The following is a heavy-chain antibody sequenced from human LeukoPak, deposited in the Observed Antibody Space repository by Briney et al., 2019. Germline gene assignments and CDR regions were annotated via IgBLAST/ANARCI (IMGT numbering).Heavy chain of an antibody. CDR1: GGSISSGGYY. V-gene: IGHV4-30-2*01. Sequence: PSQTLSLTCTVSGGSISSGGYYWSWIRQPPGKGLEWIGYIYHSGSTYYNPSLKSRVTISVDRSKNQFSLKLSSVTAADTAVYYCARGTGWGSVWYFDLWGRGTLVTVSS. D-gene: IGHD3/OR15-3a*01. CDR2: IYHSGST. J-gene: IGHJ2*01. CDR3: ARGTGWGSVWYFDL.